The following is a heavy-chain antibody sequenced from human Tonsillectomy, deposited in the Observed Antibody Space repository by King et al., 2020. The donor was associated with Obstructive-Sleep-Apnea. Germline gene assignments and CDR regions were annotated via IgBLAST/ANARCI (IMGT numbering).Heavy chain of an antibody. J-gene: IGHJ4*02. CDR3: SSGGLY. CDR2: ISDDGTNK. V-gene: IGHV3-30-3*01. Sequence: VQLVESGGGVVQPGRSLRLSCVVSGFTFKTYHMHWFRQAPGKGLEWVGVISDDGTNKIYGESVKGRFTLSRDNSNNTLSLQMNSLRAEDTAVYYCSSGGLYWGQGSLVIVSS. CDR1: GFTFKTYH. D-gene: IGHD3-16*01.